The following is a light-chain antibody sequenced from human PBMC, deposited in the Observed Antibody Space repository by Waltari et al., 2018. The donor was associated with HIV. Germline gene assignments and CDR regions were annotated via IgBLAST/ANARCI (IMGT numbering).Light chain of an antibody. V-gene: IGLV6-57*01. Sequence: NFMLTQPHFVSESPGKTVTISCTRTSGSIPSNYVQWSQQRPGSSPTTVIYEDNQRPSGVPDRFSGSIDSSSNSASLTISGLKTEDEADYYCQSYDSSNQGVFGGGTKLTVL. J-gene: IGLJ3*02. CDR3: QSYDSSNQGV. CDR2: EDN. CDR1: SGSIPSNY.